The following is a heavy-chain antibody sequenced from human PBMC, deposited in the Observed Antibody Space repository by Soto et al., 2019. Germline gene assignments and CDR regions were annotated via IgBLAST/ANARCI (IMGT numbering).Heavy chain of an antibody. CDR3: ARDGLRFLEWPQGYFDY. V-gene: IGHV3-30-3*01. J-gene: IGHJ4*02. CDR2: ISYDGSNK. Sequence: PGGSLRLSCAASGFTFSSYAMHWVRQAPGKGLGWVAVISYDGSNKYYADSVKGRFTISRDNSKNTLYLQMNSLRAEDTAVYYCARDGLRFLEWPQGYFDYWGQGTLVTVSS. CDR1: GFTFSSYA. D-gene: IGHD3-3*01.